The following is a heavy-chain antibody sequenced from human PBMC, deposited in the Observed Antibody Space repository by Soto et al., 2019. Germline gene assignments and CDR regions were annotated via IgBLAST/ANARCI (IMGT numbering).Heavy chain of an antibody. J-gene: IGHJ4*02. V-gene: IGHV3-23*01. CDR2: FRSGGDDDTT. CDR3: ARGLGTSSGRYYY. Sequence: GGSLRLSCAASGLTFSSYSMSWVRQAPGKGLEWVSGFRSGGDDDTTYYADSVRGRFTISRDNAKNSLYLQMNSLRAEDTAVYYCARGLGTSSGRYYYWGQGTLVTVSS. D-gene: IGHD6-19*01. CDR1: GLTFSSYS.